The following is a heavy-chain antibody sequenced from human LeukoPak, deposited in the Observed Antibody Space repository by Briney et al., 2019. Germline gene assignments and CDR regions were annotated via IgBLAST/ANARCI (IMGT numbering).Heavy chain of an antibody. Sequence: PSETLSLTCTISGDSGSFYYWSWIRQPPGKGLEWMGYVFYTGSTSYSPSLKSRVTISLDRFKTQFSLNLTSVTAADTALYYCARGRGWSDEYGDNYFDYWGHGTLVTVSS. D-gene: IGHD3-3*01. CDR2: VFYTGST. CDR1: GDSGSFYY. J-gene: IGHJ4*01. CDR3: ARGRGWSDEYGDNYFDY. V-gene: IGHV4-59*02.